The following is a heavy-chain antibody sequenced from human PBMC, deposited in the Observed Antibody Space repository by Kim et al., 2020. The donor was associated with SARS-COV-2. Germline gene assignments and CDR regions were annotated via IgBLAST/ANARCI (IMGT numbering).Heavy chain of an antibody. J-gene: IGHJ5*02. V-gene: IGHV3-23*01. CDR3: AIRPPTKVGIATS. D-gene: IGHD6-13*01. Sequence: YADAVKGRFTISRDNSKNTLYLQMNSLRAEDTAVYYCAIRPPTKVGIATSWGQGTLVTVSS.